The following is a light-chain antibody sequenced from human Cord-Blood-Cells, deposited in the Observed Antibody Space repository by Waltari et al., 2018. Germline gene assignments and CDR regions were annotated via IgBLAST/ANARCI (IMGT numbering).Light chain of an antibody. Sequence: DVVMTQSPDSLVVSLGERATINCKSSQSVLYSSNNKNYVAWYQQKPGQPPRLLIYWASTRESGVPDRFSGSGSGTDFTLTISSLQAEDVAVYYCQQDYSTPYTFGQGTKREIK. CDR3: QQDYSTPYT. V-gene: IGKV4-1*01. CDR2: WAS. J-gene: IGKJ2*01. CDR1: QSVLYSSNNKNY.